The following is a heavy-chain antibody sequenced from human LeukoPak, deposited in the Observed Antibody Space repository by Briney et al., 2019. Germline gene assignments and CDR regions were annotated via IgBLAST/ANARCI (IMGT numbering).Heavy chain of an antibody. V-gene: IGHV4-4*02. CDR3: ARGSGPYDAFDI. CDR2: IYHSGST. D-gene: IGHD2-15*01. Sequence: SGTLSLTCAVSGGSISSSNWWSWVRQPPGKGLEWIGEIYHSGSTNYNPSLKSRVTISVDTSKNQFSLKLSSVTAADTAVYYCARGSGPYDAFDIWGQGTMVTVSS. CDR1: GGSISSSNW. J-gene: IGHJ3*02.